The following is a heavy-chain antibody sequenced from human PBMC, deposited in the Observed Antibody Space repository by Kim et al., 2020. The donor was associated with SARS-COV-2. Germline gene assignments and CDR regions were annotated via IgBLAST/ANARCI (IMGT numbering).Heavy chain of an antibody. Sequence: ASVKVSCKASGYTFTGYYMHWVRQAPGQGLEWMGWINPNSGGTNYAQKFQGRVTMTRDTSISTAYMELSRLRSDDTAVYYCARTPMTTVSSPPDYWGQGTLVTVSS. CDR3: ARTPMTTVSSPPDY. V-gene: IGHV1-2*02. D-gene: IGHD4-17*01. CDR2: INPNSGGT. J-gene: IGHJ4*02. CDR1: GYTFTGYY.